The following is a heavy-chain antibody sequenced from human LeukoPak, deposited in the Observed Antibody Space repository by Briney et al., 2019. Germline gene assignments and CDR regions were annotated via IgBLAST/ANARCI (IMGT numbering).Heavy chain of an antibody. CDR1: GYTFTGYY. CDR2: INPNSGGT. J-gene: IGHJ3*02. V-gene: IGHV1-2*06. CDR3: ARVADGLNDAFDI. D-gene: IGHD5-24*01. Sequence: ASVKVSCKASGYTFTGYYMKWVRQAPGQGLEWMGRINPNSGGTNYAQKFQGRVTMTRDTSISTAYMELSRLRSDDTAVYYCARVADGLNDAFDIWGRGTMVTVSS.